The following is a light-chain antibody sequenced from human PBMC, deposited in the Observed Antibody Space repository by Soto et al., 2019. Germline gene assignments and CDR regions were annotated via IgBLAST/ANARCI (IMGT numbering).Light chain of an antibody. CDR3: SSYTSSSTLLYV. J-gene: IGLJ1*01. V-gene: IGLV2-14*01. CDR2: EVS. CDR1: SSDVGGYSY. Sequence: QSALNQPASVSGSPGQSITISCTGTSSDVGGYSYVSWYQQHPGKAPKLMIYEVSNRPSGVSNRFSGSKSGNTASLTISGLQAEDEADYYCSSYTSSSTLLYVFGTGTKVTVL.